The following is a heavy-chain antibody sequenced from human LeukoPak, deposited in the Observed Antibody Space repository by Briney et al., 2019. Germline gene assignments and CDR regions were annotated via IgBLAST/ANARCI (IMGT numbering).Heavy chain of an antibody. V-gene: IGHV1-8*03. D-gene: IGHD6-13*01. J-gene: IGHJ5*02. CDR3: ARGPSGSPDWFDP. Sequence: ASVKVSCKASGYTFTSYAINWVRQAPGQGLEWMGWMNPNSGNTGYAQKFQGRVTITTNTSISTAYMELSSLRSEDTAVYYCARGPSGSPDWFDPWGQGTLVTVPP. CDR2: MNPNSGNT. CDR1: GYTFTSYA.